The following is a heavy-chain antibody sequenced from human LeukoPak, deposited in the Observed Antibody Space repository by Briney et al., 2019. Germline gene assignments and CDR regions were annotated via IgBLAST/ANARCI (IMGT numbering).Heavy chain of an antibody. CDR3: ARDSPRYCSGGSCYSNSLYYYYYYMDV. D-gene: IGHD2-15*01. Sequence: SQTLSLTCTVSGGSISSGSYYWSWIRQPAGKGLEWIGRIYTSGSTNYNPSLKSRVTISVDTSKNQFSLKLSSVTAADTAVYYCARDSPRYCSGGSCYSNSLYYYYYYMDVWGKGTTVTISS. V-gene: IGHV4-61*02. CDR2: IYTSGST. J-gene: IGHJ6*03. CDR1: GGSISSGSYY.